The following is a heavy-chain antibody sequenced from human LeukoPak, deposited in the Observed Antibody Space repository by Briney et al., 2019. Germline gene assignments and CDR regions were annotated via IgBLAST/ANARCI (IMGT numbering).Heavy chain of an antibody. CDR1: GFTFSSYS. D-gene: IGHD3-10*01. CDR3: ARDVWFGDKTKYYFDY. J-gene: IGHJ4*02. CDR2: ISSSSSYI. Sequence: GGSLRLSCAASGFTFSSYSMNWVRQALGKGLEWVSSISSSSSYIYYADSVKGRFTISRDNAKNSLYLQMNSLRAEDTAVYYCARDVWFGDKTKYYFDYWGQGTLVTVSS. V-gene: IGHV3-21*01.